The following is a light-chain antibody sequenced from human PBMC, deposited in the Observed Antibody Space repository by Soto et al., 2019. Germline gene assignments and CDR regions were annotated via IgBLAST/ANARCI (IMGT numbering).Light chain of an antibody. V-gene: IGLV1-51*02. J-gene: IGLJ3*02. Sequence: QAVVTQPPSVSAAPGQKVTISCSGSSSNIGNNYVSWYQQLPGTAPKLLIYENNKRPSGIPDRFSGSKSGTSATLGITGLQTVDEADYYCGTWDSSLSAEVFGGGTKLTVL. CDR2: ENN. CDR3: GTWDSSLSAEV. CDR1: SSNIGNNY.